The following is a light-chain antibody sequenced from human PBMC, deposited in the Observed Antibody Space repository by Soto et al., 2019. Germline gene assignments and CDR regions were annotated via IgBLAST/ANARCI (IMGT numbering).Light chain of an antibody. CDR3: QQLNSYPIT. Sequence: DIQMTQSPSSLSASLGDRVTITCQASQDIRNYLNWYQQKPGKAPKLLIYAASTLQSGVPSRFSGSGSGTDFTLTISSLQPEDFATYYCQQLNSYPITFGQGTRLEIK. J-gene: IGKJ5*01. V-gene: IGKV1-9*01. CDR1: QDIRNY. CDR2: AAS.